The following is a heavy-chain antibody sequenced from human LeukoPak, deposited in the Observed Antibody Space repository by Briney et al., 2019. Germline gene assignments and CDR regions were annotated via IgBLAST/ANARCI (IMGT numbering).Heavy chain of an antibody. D-gene: IGHD4-17*01. Sequence: GGSLRLSCATSDFSFSSRWMHWVRQAPGKGLVWVSRIISDGSSISYADSVKGRFTISRDNAKNTVYLQMNSLRAEDTAVYYCARGYGDYNYWGQGTLVTVSS. V-gene: IGHV3-74*01. J-gene: IGHJ4*02. CDR3: ARGYGDYNY. CDR2: IISDGSSI. CDR1: DFSFSSRW.